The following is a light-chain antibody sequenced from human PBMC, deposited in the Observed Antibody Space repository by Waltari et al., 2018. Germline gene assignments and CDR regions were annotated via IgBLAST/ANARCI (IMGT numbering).Light chain of an antibody. CDR1: SSDVGGYNY. CDR3: CSYAGSYTPWV. CDR2: DVN. J-gene: IGLJ3*02. V-gene: IGLV2-11*01. Sequence: QSALTQPRSVSGSPGQSVTISCTGTSSDVGGYNYVSWFEQHPGNAPKLMIYDVNQRPSGFRDRLTGSKSGNTASLTISGLQTEDEADYYCCSYAGSYTPWVFGGGTKLTVL.